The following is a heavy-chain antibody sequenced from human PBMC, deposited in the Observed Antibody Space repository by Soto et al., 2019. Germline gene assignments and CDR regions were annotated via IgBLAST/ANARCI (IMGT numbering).Heavy chain of an antibody. CDR1: GFTFSSYE. CDR3: ARVPPADGYYDSSGYYEDAFDI. V-gene: IGHV3-48*03. J-gene: IGHJ3*02. CDR2: ISSSGSTI. Sequence: EVQLVESGGGLVQPGGSLRLSCAASGFTFSSYEMNWVRQAPGKGLEWVSYISSSGSTIYYADSVKGRFTISKDNAKNSLYLQMNSLRAEDTAVYYCARVPPADGYYDSSGYYEDAFDIWGQGTMVTVSS. D-gene: IGHD3-22*01.